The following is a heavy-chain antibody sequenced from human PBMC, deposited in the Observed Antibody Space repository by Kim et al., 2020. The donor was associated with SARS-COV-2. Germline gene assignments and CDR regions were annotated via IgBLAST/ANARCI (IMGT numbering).Heavy chain of an antibody. CDR1: GYTFTSYA. J-gene: IGHJ3*02. CDR3: ARGRGYSYVRAFDI. Sequence: ASVKVSCKASGYTFTSYAMHWVRQAPGQRLEWMGWINAGNCNTKYSQKFQGRVTITRDTSASTAYMELSSLRSEDTAVYYCARGRGYSYVRAFDIWGQGTMVTVSS. V-gene: IGHV1-3*01. D-gene: IGHD5-18*01. CDR2: INAGNCNT.